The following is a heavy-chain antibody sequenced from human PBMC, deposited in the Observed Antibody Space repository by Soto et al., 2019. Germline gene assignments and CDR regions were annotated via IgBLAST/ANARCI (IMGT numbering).Heavy chain of an antibody. D-gene: IGHD3-22*01. V-gene: IGHV3-11*01. CDR3: GRGGFIYDSSGLGAFDI. CDR2: ISSSVSTI. J-gene: IGHJ3*02. CDR1: GFTFSDYY. Sequence: PGGSLRLSCAASGFTFSDYYMSWIRQAPGKGLEWVSFISSSVSTIYYADSVKGRFTISRDNAKNSLFLQMNSLRAEDTAVYYCGRGGFIYDSSGLGAFDIWGQGTMVTVSS.